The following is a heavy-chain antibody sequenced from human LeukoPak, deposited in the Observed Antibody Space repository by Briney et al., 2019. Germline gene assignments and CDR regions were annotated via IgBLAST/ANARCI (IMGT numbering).Heavy chain of an antibody. Sequence: GESLKISCKGSGNSFTRYWIGWVRQMPGKGLEWMGIIYPGDSDTRYSPFFQGRVTISADKSISTAYLQWSSLQASDTAMYYCARGYCSSTSCLPVFDYWGQGTLVTVSS. CDR3: ARGYCSSTSCLPVFDY. V-gene: IGHV5-51*01. J-gene: IGHJ4*02. CDR1: GNSFTRYW. CDR2: IYPGDSDT. D-gene: IGHD2-2*01.